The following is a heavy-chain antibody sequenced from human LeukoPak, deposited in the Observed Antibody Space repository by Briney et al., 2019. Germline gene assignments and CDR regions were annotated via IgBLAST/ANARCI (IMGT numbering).Heavy chain of an antibody. CDR2: ISSSSSTI. Sequence: PGGSLRLSCAAAGFTFSDYYMSLIRQAPGKGLEWVSYISSSSSTIYYADSVKGRFTMSRDNAKNSLYLQMNSLRAEDTAVYYCARGTYNWNSHLDYWGQGILVTVSS. J-gene: IGHJ4*02. D-gene: IGHD1-7*01. CDR3: ARGTYNWNSHLDY. CDR1: GFTFSDYY. V-gene: IGHV3-11*01.